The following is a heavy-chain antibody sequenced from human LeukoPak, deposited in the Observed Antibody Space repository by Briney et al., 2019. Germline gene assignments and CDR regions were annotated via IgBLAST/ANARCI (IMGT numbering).Heavy chain of an antibody. Sequence: PGGSLRLSCAASGFTFSSYGMHWVRQAPSKGLEWVAVISYDGSNKYYADSVKGRFTISRDNSKNTLYLQMNSLRAEDTAVYYCAKDTEGGGWSDYYYYYGMDVWGQGTTVTVSS. CDR3: AKDTEGGGWSDYYYYYGMDV. CDR2: ISYDGSNK. CDR1: GFTFSSYG. V-gene: IGHV3-30*18. D-gene: IGHD6-19*01. J-gene: IGHJ6*02.